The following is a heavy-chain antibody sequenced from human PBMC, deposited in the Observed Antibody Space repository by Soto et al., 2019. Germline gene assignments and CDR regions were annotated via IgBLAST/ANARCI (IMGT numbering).Heavy chain of an antibody. CDR1: GGSFSTYA. J-gene: IGHJ5*02. V-gene: IGHV1-69*06. Sequence: QVQLVQSGAEVKKPGSSVGVSCRASGGSFSTYAFSWVRQAPGHGLEWMGGIIPIFDSPYYAENFQGRVTIVSDRCTSTVDMELSSLPPEDPAVYYCARGAECRGYCLKKFTWLDPWGQGTLVTVSS. CDR3: ARGAECRGYCLKKFTWLDP. D-gene: IGHD2-15*01. CDR2: IIPIFDSP.